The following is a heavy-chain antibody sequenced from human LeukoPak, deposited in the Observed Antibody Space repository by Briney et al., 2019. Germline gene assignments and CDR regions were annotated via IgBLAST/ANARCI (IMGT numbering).Heavy chain of an antibody. Sequence: SETLSLTCAVSGGSISSGVYSWSWVRQPPGKGLGWIGYIYYGGNTYYNPSLKSRVTISVDTSKNQFSLTLSSVTAADTAVYYCARDGQDMVRGVAYYYYMDVWGKGTTVTISS. CDR1: GGSISSGVYS. CDR2: IYYGGNT. V-gene: IGHV4-30-4*07. J-gene: IGHJ6*03. D-gene: IGHD3-10*01. CDR3: ARDGQDMVRGVAYYYYMDV.